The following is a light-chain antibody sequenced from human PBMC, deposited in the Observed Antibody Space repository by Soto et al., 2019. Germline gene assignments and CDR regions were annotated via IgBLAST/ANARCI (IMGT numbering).Light chain of an antibody. J-gene: IGKJ1*01. CDR3: QQSFSTPQK. CDR1: QSISTY. V-gene: IGKV1-39*01. Sequence: DIQMTQSPSSLSASVGDRVSITCLASQSISTYLNWYQQKPGKAPKFLIYAASTLESGVPSRFSGTGSGTDFTLTITSLQPEDFATYYCQQSFSTPQKFGQGTKVDIK. CDR2: AAS.